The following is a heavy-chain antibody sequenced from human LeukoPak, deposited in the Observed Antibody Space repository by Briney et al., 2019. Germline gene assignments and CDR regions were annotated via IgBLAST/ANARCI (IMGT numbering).Heavy chain of an antibody. J-gene: IGHJ4*02. D-gene: IGHD1-26*01. CDR2: ISSSGSTI. CDR1: GFTFSSYE. CDR3: ARVSGSYYGFDY. Sequence: PGGSLRLSCAASGFTFSSYEMNWVRRAPGKGLEWVSYISSSGSTIYYADSVKGRFTISRDNAKNSLYLQMNSLRAEDTAVYYCARVSGSYYGFDYWGQGTLVTVSS. V-gene: IGHV3-48*03.